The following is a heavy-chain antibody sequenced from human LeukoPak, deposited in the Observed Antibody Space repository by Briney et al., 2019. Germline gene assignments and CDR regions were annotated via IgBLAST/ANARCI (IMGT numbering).Heavy chain of an antibody. V-gene: IGHV3-7*01. J-gene: IGHJ6*03. Sequence: GGSLRLSCAASGFTFSSYWMSWVRQAPGKGLEWVANIKQDGSEKYYVDSVKGRFTISRDNAKNSLYLQMNSLRAEDTAVYYCARDGDSDYYYMDVWGQGTTVTVSS. D-gene: IGHD4-17*01. CDR2: IKQDGSEK. CDR1: GFTFSSYW. CDR3: ARDGDSDYYYMDV.